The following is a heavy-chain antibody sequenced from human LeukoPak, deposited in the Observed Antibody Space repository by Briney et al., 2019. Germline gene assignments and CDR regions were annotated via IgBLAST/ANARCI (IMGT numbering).Heavy chain of an antibody. J-gene: IGHJ4*02. V-gene: IGHV3-33*08. CDR2: IWYDGSNK. CDR3: AREGGGYGDYGGFDY. Sequence: PGGSLRLSCAASGFTLSGNAMSWVRQAPGKGLEWVAVIWYDGSNKYYADSVKGRFTISRDNSKNTLYLQMNSLRAEDTAVYYCAREGGGYGDYGGFDYWGQGTLVTVSS. D-gene: IGHD4-17*01. CDR1: GFTLSGNA.